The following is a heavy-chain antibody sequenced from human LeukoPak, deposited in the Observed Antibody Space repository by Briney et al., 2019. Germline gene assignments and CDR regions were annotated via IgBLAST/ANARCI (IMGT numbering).Heavy chain of an antibody. CDR1: GGSISSYY. V-gene: IGHV4-59*01. Sequence: SETLSLTCTVSGGSISSYYWSWIRQPPGKGLEWIGYIYYSGSTNYNPSLKSRVTISVDTSKNQFSLKLSSVTAADTAVYYCARVRDSSGYFPDYWGQGTLVTVSS. CDR2: IYYSGST. J-gene: IGHJ4*02. D-gene: IGHD3-22*01. CDR3: ARVRDSSGYFPDY.